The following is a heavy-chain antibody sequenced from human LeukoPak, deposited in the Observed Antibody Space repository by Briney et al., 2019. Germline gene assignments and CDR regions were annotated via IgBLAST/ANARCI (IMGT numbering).Heavy chain of an antibody. J-gene: IGHJ4*02. V-gene: IGHV3-15*01. CDR2: IKSKTDGGTT. CDR3: TTTYYDFRITPVNFDY. Sequence: PGGSLRLSCAAAGFTFSNAWMSWVRQAPGKGLEWVGRIKSKTDGGTTDYAAPVKGRFTISRDDSQNTLYLQMNSLKTEDTAVYYCTTTYYDFRITPVNFDYWGQGTLVTVSS. CDR1: GFTFSNAW. D-gene: IGHD3-3*01.